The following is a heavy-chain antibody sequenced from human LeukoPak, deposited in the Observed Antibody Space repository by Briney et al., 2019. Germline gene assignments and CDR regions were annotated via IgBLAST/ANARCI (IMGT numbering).Heavy chain of an antibody. Sequence: GGSLRLSCAASGFTFSSYSMNWVRQAPGKGLEWVSSISSSSSYICYADSVKGRFTISRDNAKNSLYLQMNSLRAEDTAVYYCARDGGYGDYFWGQGTLVTVSS. CDR3: ARDGGYGDYF. D-gene: IGHD4-17*01. CDR2: ISSSSSYI. CDR1: GFTFSSYS. J-gene: IGHJ4*02. V-gene: IGHV3-21*01.